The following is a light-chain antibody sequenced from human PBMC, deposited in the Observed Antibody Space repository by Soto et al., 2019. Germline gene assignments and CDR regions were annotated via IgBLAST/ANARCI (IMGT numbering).Light chain of an antibody. CDR1: QSVSNSY. CDR3: QQYGSSPWT. V-gene: IGKV3-20*01. Sequence: EIVLRQSPGTLSLSPGERATLSCRASQSVSNSYLAWYQQKPGQAPRLLIYGVSSRATGIPNRFSGSASGTEFTLTISRLEPEDFAVYYCQQYGSSPWTFGQGNKVAI. CDR2: GVS. J-gene: IGKJ1*01.